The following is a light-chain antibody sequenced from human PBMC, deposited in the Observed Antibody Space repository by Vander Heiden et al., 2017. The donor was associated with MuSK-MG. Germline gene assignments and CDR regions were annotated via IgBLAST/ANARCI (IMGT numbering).Light chain of an antibody. CDR1: QSVSSY. CDR2: DAS. J-gene: IGKJ5*01. CDR3: QQHSNWPLIT. Sequence: VLTRAPATLSLSPGESATLSCRASQSVSSYLAWYQQKPGQAPRLLIYDASNRATGNPARFSVSEYGTDFTLTISSLVPEDFAVYYCQQHSNWPLITFGQGTQLEIK. V-gene: IGKV3-11*01.